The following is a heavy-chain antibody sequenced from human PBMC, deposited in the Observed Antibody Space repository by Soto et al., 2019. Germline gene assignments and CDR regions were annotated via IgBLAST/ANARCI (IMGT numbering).Heavy chain of an antibody. CDR1: GFTFANFG. CDR3: AKDSEGYSSGWYDY. Sequence: GGSLRLSCGTSGFTFANFGMGWVRQAPGKGLYWVSAISGSGGSTYYADSVKGRFTISRDNSKNTLYLQMNSLRAEDTAVYYCAKDSEGYSSGWYDYWGQGTLVTVS. J-gene: IGHJ4*02. CDR2: ISGSGGST. D-gene: IGHD6-19*01. V-gene: IGHV3-23*01.